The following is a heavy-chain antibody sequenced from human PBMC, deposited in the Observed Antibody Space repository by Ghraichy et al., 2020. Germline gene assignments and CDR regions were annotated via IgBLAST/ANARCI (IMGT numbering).Heavy chain of an antibody. V-gene: IGHV3-23*01. CDR1: GFTFTDYA. CDR2: IASVGST. D-gene: IGHD2-2*01. J-gene: IGHJ6*02. CDR3: AKKGCGCTRCYMNV. Sequence: GESLSISCAASGFTFTDYAMTWVRQAPGKGLEWVSHIASVGSTDYADSVKGRFTITRDNSKNSVHLHMVSLRGEDTAVYYCAKKGCGCTRCYMNVWGQGTTVTVSS.